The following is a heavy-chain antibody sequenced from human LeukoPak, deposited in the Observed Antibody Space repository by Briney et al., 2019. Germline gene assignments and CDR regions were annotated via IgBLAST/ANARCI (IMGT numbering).Heavy chain of an antibody. Sequence: GGSLRLSCAASGFTFSNAWMSWVRQAPGKGLEWVGRIKSKTDGGTTDYTAPVKGRFTISRDDSKNTLYLQMNSLKIEDTAVYYCAKDLAAPIYGSGTFYNPAFDPWGQGTLVTVSS. CDR2: IKSKTDGGTT. D-gene: IGHD3-10*01. J-gene: IGHJ5*02. CDR1: GFTFSNAW. V-gene: IGHV3-15*01. CDR3: AKDLAAPIYGSGTFYNPAFDP.